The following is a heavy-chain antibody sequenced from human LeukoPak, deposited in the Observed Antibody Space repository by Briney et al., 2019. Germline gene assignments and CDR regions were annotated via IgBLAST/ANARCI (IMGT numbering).Heavy chain of an antibody. Sequence: GGCLRLSCAASGFTFSSYEMNWVRQAPGKGLEWVSYISSSGSTIYYADSVKGRFTISRDNAKTSLYLQMNSLKTEDTAVYYCTVAVAEYWGQGTLVTVSS. J-gene: IGHJ4*02. D-gene: IGHD6-19*01. CDR3: TVAVAEY. V-gene: IGHV3-48*03. CDR2: ISSSGSTI. CDR1: GFTFSSYE.